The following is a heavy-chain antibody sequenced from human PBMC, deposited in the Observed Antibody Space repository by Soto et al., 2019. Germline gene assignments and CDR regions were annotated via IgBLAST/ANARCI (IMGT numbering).Heavy chain of an antibody. CDR2: ISGSGGST. CDR3: AKEGRGYENNWFDH. J-gene: IGHJ5*02. V-gene: IGHV3-23*01. CDR1: GFTFSNYA. D-gene: IGHD5-12*01. Sequence: EVQLLESGGGLVQPGGSLRLSCAASGFTFSNYAMSWVRQAPGQGLAWVSAISGSGGSTYYADSVKGRYTISRDNSKNKLGLKMNGQRDEDTAVYYCAKEGRGYENNWFDHWGQGTLVTVSS.